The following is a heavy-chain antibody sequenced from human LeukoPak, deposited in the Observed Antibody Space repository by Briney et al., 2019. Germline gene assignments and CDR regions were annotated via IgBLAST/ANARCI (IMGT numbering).Heavy chain of an antibody. D-gene: IGHD6-6*01. CDR1: GGSISSGGYY. Sequence: SETLSLTCTVSGGSISSGGYYWSWIRQPPGKGLEWIGYIYHSGSTYYNPSLKSRVTISVDRSKNQFSLKLSSVTAADTAVYYCARDLPYSSSSWFDPWGQGTLVTVSS. CDR2: IYHSGST. J-gene: IGHJ5*02. V-gene: IGHV4-30-2*01. CDR3: ARDLPYSSSSWFDP.